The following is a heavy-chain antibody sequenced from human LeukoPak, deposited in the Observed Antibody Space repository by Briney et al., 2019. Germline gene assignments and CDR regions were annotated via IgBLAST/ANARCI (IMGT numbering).Heavy chain of an antibody. J-gene: IGHJ4*02. CDR1: GYTFTGYY. D-gene: IGHD6-19*01. Sequence: ASVKVSCKASGYTFTGYYMHWVRQAPGQGLEWMGWINPNSGGTNYAQKFQGWVTMTRDTSISTAYMELSRLRSDDTAVYYCARDLGSGDYYFDYWGQGTQVTVSS. CDR3: ARDLGSGDYYFDY. CDR2: INPNSGGT. V-gene: IGHV1-2*04.